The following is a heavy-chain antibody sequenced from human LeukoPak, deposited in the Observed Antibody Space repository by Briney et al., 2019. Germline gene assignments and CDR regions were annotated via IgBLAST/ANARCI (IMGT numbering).Heavy chain of an antibody. D-gene: IGHD5/OR15-5a*01. J-gene: IGHJ4*02. CDR1: GFTYSTYA. CDR3: AKFCCYQCLGSNGGLDY. CDR2: ISGSGTTT. Sequence: GGSLRLSCAASGFTYSTYAMRWVRQAPGKVLEWVSGISGSGTTTYYADSVKVRFTISRDNSKNTMSLQMNSLRAEDTAVYYCAKFCCYQCLGSNGGLDYWGQGILVTVSS. V-gene: IGHV3-23*01.